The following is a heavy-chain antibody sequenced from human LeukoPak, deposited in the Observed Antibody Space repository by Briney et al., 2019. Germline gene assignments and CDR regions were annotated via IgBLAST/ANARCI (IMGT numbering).Heavy chain of an antibody. CDR2: IRYDGSKK. D-gene: IGHD3-3*01. Sequence: GGSLRLSCAASRFTFSSYGMHWVRQAPGKGLEWVAFIRYDGSKKYYADSVKGRFTISRDNSKNTLYLQMDSLRAEDTAVYYCAKAVQTIFGVGNYYMDVWGKGTTVTVSS. CDR3: AKAVQTIFGVGNYYMDV. CDR1: RFTFSSYG. J-gene: IGHJ6*03. V-gene: IGHV3-30*02.